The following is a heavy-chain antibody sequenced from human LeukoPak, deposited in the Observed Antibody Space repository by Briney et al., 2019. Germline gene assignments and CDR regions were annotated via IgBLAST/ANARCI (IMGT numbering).Heavy chain of an antibody. D-gene: IGHD2-2*01. J-gene: IGHJ5*02. CDR3: AREAPLGYCSSTSCYPVGWFDP. CDR2: INPNSGGT. V-gene: IGHV1-2*02. Sequence: GASVKVSCKASGYTFTGYYMHWVRQAPGQGLEWMGWINPNSGGTNYAQKFQGRVTMTRDTSISTAYMELSRLRSDDTAVYYCAREAPLGYCSSTSCYPVGWFDPWGQGTLVTVPS. CDR1: GYTFTGYY.